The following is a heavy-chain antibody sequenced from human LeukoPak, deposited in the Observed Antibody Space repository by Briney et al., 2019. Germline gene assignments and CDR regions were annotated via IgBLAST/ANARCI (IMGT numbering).Heavy chain of an antibody. V-gene: IGHV4-59*08. J-gene: IGHJ4*02. CDR3: ARPIRYSSGWYIFDY. Sequence: PSETLSLTCTVSGGSISSYYWSWIRQPPGKGLEWIGYIYYSGSINYNPSLKSRVTISVDTSKNQFSLKLSSVTAADTAVYYCARPIRYSSGWYIFDYWGQGTLVTVSS. CDR1: GGSISSYY. CDR2: IYYSGSI. D-gene: IGHD6-19*01.